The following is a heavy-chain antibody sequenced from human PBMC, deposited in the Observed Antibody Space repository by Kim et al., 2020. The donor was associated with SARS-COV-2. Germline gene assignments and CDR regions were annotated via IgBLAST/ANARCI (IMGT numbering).Heavy chain of an antibody. J-gene: IGHJ5*02. CDR1: GGTFSSYA. Sequence: SVKVSCKASGGTFSSYAISWVRQAPGQGLEWMGGIIPIFGTANYAQKFQGRVTITADESTSTAYMELSSLRSEDTAVYYCARESTNYNWFDPWGQGTLVTVSS. CDR2: IIPIFGTA. V-gene: IGHV1-69*13. CDR3: ARESTNYNWFDP.